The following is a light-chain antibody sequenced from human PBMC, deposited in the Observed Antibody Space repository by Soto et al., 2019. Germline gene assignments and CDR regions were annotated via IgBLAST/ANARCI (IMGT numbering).Light chain of an antibody. CDR2: DAY. V-gene: IGKV3-11*01. CDR3: QQRSNWPPA. CDR1: QSVSSY. Sequence: EIVLTKSPATLYFSPGERATLSCRASQSVSSYLAWYQQKPGQAPRLLIYDAYNRATGIPARFSGSGSGTAFTLTISSLEPEDFAVYYCQQRSNWPPAFGQGTKLEIK. J-gene: IGKJ2*01.